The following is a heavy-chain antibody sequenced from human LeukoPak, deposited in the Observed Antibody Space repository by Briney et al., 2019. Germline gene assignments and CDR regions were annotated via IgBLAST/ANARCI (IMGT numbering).Heavy chain of an antibody. D-gene: IGHD3-22*01. CDR3: ARSPYYYDSSGYLKYYFDY. CDR1: GGSISSYY. Sequence: SETLSLTCTVSGGSISSYYWSWIRQPPGKGLEWIGYIYYSGSTNYNPSLKSRVTISVDTSKNQFSLKLSSVTAADTAVYYCARSPYYYDSSGYLKYYFDYWGQGTLVTVSS. J-gene: IGHJ4*02. V-gene: IGHV4-59*01. CDR2: IYYSGST.